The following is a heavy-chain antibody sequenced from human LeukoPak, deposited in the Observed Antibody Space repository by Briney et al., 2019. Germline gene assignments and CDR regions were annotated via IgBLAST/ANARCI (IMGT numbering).Heavy chain of an antibody. V-gene: IGHV1-69*13. CDR2: IIPIFGTA. CDR1: GYSFTGYY. Sequence: ASVKVSCKASGYSFTGYYMHWVRQAPGQGLEWMGGIIPIFGTANCAQKFQGRVTITADESTSIACMELSSLRSEDTAVYYCARGRSWELRGAFDIWGQGSMVAVSS. J-gene: IGHJ3*02. CDR3: ARGRSWELRGAFDI. D-gene: IGHD1-26*01.